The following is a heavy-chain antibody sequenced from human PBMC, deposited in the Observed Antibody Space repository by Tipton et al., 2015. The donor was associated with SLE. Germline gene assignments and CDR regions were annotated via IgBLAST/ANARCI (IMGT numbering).Heavy chain of an antibody. Sequence: TLSLTCTVSGGSISSYYWSWIRQPPGKGLGWIWYIYYSGSTNYNPSLKSRVTMSVDTSKNQFSLKLSSVTAADTAVYYCARVTYYYDSSGSKGFAFDIWGQGTMVTVSS. D-gene: IGHD3-22*01. CDR1: GGSISSYY. CDR2: IYYSGST. J-gene: IGHJ3*02. CDR3: ARVTYYYDSSGSKGFAFDI. V-gene: IGHV4-59*12.